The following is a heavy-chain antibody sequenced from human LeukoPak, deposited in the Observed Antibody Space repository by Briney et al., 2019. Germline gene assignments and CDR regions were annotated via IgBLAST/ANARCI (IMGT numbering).Heavy chain of an antibody. CDR1: GFTFSSYA. CDR3: AKGRRGYSYGYPYYYYYYYMDV. V-gene: IGHV3-23*01. Sequence: GGSLRLSCAASGFTFSSYAMSWVRQAPGKGLEWVSAISGSGGSTYYADSVKGRFPISRDNSKNTLYLQMNSLRAEDTAVYYCAKGRRGYSYGYPYYYYYYYMDVWGKGTTVTVSS. D-gene: IGHD5-18*01. J-gene: IGHJ6*03. CDR2: ISGSGGST.